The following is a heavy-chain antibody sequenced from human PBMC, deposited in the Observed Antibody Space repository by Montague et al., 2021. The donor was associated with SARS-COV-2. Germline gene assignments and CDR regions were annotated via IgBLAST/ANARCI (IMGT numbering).Heavy chain of an antibody. CDR2: TYYRSKWYN. J-gene: IGHJ4*02. CDR3: ARIPVGSKYYFDF. D-gene: IGHD2-2*01. V-gene: IGHV6-1*01. Sequence: CAISGDSVSRNIATWNWIRQSPSRGLEWLGRTYYRSKWYNGYAESVKSRITIDPDTSKHQFSLHLNSVTPEDTAVYYCARIPVGSKYYFDFWGQGTLVTVSS. CDR1: GDSVSRNIAT.